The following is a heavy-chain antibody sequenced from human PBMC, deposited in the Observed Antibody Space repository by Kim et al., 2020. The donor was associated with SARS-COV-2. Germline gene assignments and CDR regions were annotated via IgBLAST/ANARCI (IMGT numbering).Heavy chain of an antibody. D-gene: IGHD2-2*01. CDR3: ASSSPGPFDAFDI. Sequence: YAQKLQGRVTMTTDTSTSTAYMELRSLRSDDTAVYYCASSSPGPFDAFDIWGQGTMVTVSS. J-gene: IGHJ3*02. V-gene: IGHV1-18*01.